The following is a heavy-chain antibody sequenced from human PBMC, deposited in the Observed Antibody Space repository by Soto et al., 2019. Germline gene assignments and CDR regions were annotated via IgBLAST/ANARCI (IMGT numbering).Heavy chain of an antibody. V-gene: IGHV4-61*01. Sequence: QVQLQESGPGLVKPSETLSLSCSVSGGSVNSVNYYWSWIQQPPGKGLEWIGYIYSSGSTNYNPSLKSRVTISVDTSKNQLSLRLNSVTTADTAVYYCATSPRFAFDIWGQGTMVTVSS. CDR2: IYSSGST. CDR3: ATSPRFAFDI. CDR1: GGSVNSVNYY. J-gene: IGHJ3*02.